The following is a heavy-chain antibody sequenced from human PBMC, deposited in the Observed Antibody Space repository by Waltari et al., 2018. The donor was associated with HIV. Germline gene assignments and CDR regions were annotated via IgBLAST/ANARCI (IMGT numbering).Heavy chain of an antibody. J-gene: IGHJ5*02. Sequence: EVQLVESGGGLVQPGGSLRLSCAASGFTFSSYWMYWVRQAPGKGLVWVPRINSDGSSPSYADSVKGRFTISRDNAKNTLYLQMNSLRAEDTAVYYCARVQGYSYAVNWFDPWGQGTLVTVSS. CDR3: ARVQGYSYAVNWFDP. V-gene: IGHV3-74*01. D-gene: IGHD5-18*01. CDR1: GFTFSSYW. CDR2: INSDGSSP.